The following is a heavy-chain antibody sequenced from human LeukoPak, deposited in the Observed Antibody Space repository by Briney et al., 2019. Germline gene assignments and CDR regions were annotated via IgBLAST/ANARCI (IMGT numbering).Heavy chain of an antibody. V-gene: IGHV3-21*01. J-gene: IGHJ4*02. CDR3: ARGRYCSGGSCLGISLW. CDR2: ISDSGNYI. D-gene: IGHD2-15*01. Sequence: GGSLRLSCAASGFTFSRYSMNWVRQAPGKGLEWVSSISDSGNYIYYADSVKGRFTISRDNAKNSLFLQMNSLRAEDTAVYYCARGRYCSGGSCLGISLWWGQGTLVTVSS. CDR1: GFTFSRYS.